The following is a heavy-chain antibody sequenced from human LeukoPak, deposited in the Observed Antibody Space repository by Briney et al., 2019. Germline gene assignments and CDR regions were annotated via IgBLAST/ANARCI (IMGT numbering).Heavy chain of an antibody. J-gene: IGHJ4*02. CDR2: IYPGDSDT. CDR1: GYSFTSYW. Sequence: RPGESLNISCKGSGYSFTSYWIGWVRQMPGKGLEWMGIIYPGDSDTRYSPSFQGQVTISADKSISTAYLQWSSLKASDTAMYYCARQQGVGYCSSTSCEFDYWGQGTLVTVSS. CDR3: ARQQGVGYCSSTSCEFDY. D-gene: IGHD2-2*01. V-gene: IGHV5-51*01.